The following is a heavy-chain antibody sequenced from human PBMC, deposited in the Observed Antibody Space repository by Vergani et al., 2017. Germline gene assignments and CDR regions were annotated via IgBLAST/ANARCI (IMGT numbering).Heavy chain of an antibody. D-gene: IGHD6-13*01. J-gene: IGHJ6*02. V-gene: IGHV4-59*08. CDR3: ARVMGQQRTYYYNCMDV. CDR2: IYYSGST. CDR1: GGSFNTYY. Sequence: QVQLEESGPGLVKPSETLSLTCTVSGGSFNTYYWSWIRQSPGKGLEWIGYIYYSGSTYYNPSLKSRVTISVDTSKNQFSLKLSSVTAADTAVYYCARVMGQQRTYYYNCMDVWGQGTTVTVSS.